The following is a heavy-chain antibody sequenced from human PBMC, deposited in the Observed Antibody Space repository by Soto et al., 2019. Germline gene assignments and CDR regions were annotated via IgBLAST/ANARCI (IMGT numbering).Heavy chain of an antibody. Sequence: EVQLVESGGGLVQPGGSLRLSCAASGFTFSSYSMNWVRQAPGKGLEWVSYIISSSSTIYYADSVKGRFTISRDNAKNSLYLQMNSLRAEDTAVYYCALLYDFWSGYYTGNGRADYWGQGTLVTVSS. CDR1: GFTFSSYS. CDR2: IISSSSTI. D-gene: IGHD3-3*01. CDR3: ALLYDFWSGYYTGNGRADY. V-gene: IGHV3-48*01. J-gene: IGHJ4*02.